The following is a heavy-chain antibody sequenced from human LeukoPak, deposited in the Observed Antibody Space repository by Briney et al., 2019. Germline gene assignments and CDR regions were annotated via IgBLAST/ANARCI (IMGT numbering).Heavy chain of an antibody. CDR2: LSAYDGVA. Sequence: ASVKVSCKASGYSFSSFGVSWLRQAPGQGLEWMGWLSAYDGVAKYAQKVQDRVTMTTDTSTNTAYIELRGLRSDDSAIYYCASHLAGSGTFDYWGQGALVTVSS. CDR3: ASHLAGSGTFDY. CDR1: GYSFSSFG. J-gene: IGHJ4*02. V-gene: IGHV1-18*01. D-gene: IGHD1-26*01.